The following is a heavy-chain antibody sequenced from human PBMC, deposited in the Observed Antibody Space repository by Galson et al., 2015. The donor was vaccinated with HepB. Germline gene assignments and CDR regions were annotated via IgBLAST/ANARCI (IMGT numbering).Heavy chain of an antibody. CDR3: ARDPLGSPGRNYYYGMDV. J-gene: IGHJ6*02. CDR1: GYTFTSYY. Sequence: SVKVSCKASGYTFTSYYMHWVRQAPGQGLEWMGIINPSGGSRTYAQKLQGRVTMTRDTSTSTVYMELSSLRSEDTAVYYRARDPLGSPGRNYYYGMDVWGQGTTVTVSS. CDR2: INPSGGSR. D-gene: IGHD3-10*01. V-gene: IGHV1-46*04.